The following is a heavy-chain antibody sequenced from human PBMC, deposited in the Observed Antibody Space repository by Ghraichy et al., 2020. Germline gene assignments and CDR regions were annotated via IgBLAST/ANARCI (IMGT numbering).Heavy chain of an antibody. CDR2: ISGSGGST. V-gene: IGHV3-23*01. CDR1: GFTFSSYA. D-gene: IGHD6-13*01. CDR3: ALSQKGGIIAAAGSEFDY. Sequence: GGSLRLSCAASGFTFSSYAMSWVRQAPGKGLEWVSAISGSGGSTYYADSVKGRFTISRDNSKNTLYLQMNSLRAEDTAVYYCALSQKGGIIAAAGSEFDYWGQGTLVTVSS. J-gene: IGHJ4*02.